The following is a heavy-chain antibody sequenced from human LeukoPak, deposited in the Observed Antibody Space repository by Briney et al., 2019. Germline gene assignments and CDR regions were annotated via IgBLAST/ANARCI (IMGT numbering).Heavy chain of an antibody. Sequence: SETLSLTCTVSGYSISSGYYWSWIRQPPGKGLEWIGYIYYSGSTNYNPSLKSRVTISVDTSKNQFSLKLSSVTAADTAVYYCARDEGERVFDYWGQGTLVTVSS. V-gene: IGHV4-61*01. D-gene: IGHD3-16*01. CDR2: IYYSGST. CDR3: ARDEGERVFDY. J-gene: IGHJ4*02. CDR1: GYSISSGYY.